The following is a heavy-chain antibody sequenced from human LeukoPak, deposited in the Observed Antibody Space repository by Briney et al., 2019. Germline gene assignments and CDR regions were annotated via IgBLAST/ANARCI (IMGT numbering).Heavy chain of an antibody. V-gene: IGHV1-8*01. CDR1: GYTFTSYD. D-gene: IGHD3-9*01. CDR3: ARGRWDDILTGYTNVFDY. CDR2: MSPNSGDT. Sequence: ASVKVSCKASGYTFTSYDFNWVRQATGQRPEWMGWMSPNSGDTGYAQKFQDRVTMTRNTSISTAYMELSSLRSDDTAVYYCARGRWDDILTGYTNVFDYWGQGTLVTVSS. J-gene: IGHJ4*02.